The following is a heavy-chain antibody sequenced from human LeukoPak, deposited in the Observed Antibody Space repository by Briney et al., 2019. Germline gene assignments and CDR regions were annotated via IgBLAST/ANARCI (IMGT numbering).Heavy chain of an antibody. Sequence: GGSLRLSCAASGFTITNAWMSWVRQAPGKGLEWVGRLKSKTDGGTTDYPAPVKGRFTISRDGSQNTMYLQMNSLRAEDTAVYYCARERYPIHYYYMDVWGKGTTVTVSS. CDR3: ARERYPIHYYYMDV. CDR1: GFTITNAW. J-gene: IGHJ6*03. D-gene: IGHD1-14*01. V-gene: IGHV3-15*01. CDR2: LKSKTDGGTT.